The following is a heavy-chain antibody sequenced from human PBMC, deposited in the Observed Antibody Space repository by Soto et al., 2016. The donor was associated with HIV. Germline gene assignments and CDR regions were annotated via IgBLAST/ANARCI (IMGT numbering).Heavy chain of an antibody. V-gene: IGHV1-69*13. CDR1: GGTFSTYA. D-gene: IGHD3-22*01. CDR3: ARDGGSYYDSSGFGY. J-gene: IGHJ4*02. Sequence: QVQLVQSGAEVKKPGSSVKVSCKASGGTFSTYAISWVRQAPGQGLEWMGGIIPIFGTANYAQKFQGRVTITADKSTSTTYMQLSSLRSEDTGVYYCARDGGSYYDSSGFGYWGQGTLVTVSS. CDR2: IIPIFGTA.